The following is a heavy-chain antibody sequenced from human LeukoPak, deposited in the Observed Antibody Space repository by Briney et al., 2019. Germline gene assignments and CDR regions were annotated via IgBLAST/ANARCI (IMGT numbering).Heavy chain of an antibody. CDR2: ISGSGGST. D-gene: IGHD3-3*01. CDR3: AKPITIFGVVTEANWFDP. CDR1: GFTFSSYA. J-gene: IGHJ5*02. V-gene: IGHV3-23*01. Sequence: SGGSLRLSCAASGFTFSSYAMSWVRQAPGKGLEWVSAISGSGGSTYYADSVKGRFTISRDNSKNTLYLQMNSLRAEDTAVYYCAKPITIFGVVTEANWFDPWGQGTLVTVSS.